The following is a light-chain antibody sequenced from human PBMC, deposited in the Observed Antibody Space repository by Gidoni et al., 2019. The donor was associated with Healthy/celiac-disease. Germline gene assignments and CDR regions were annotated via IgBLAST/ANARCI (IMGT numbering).Light chain of an antibody. CDR1: QSVLYSSNNKNY. Sequence: INGKSSQSVLYSSNNKNYLAWYQQKPGQPPKLLIYWASTRESGVPDRFSGSGSGTDFTLTISSLQAEDVAFYYCQQYYSTPITFGQGTRLEIK. CDR2: WAS. J-gene: IGKJ5*01. V-gene: IGKV4-1*01. CDR3: QQYYSTPIT.